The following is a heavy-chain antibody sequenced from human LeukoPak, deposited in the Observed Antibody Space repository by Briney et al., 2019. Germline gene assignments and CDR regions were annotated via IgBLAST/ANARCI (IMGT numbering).Heavy chain of an antibody. CDR2: INPNSGGT. D-gene: IGHD3-10*01. CDR1: GYTFTDYY. V-gene: IGHV1-2*02. CDR3: ARGLLDWFGGLSIWFDP. J-gene: IGHJ5*02. Sequence: ASVKVSCKASGYTFTDYYIHWVRQAPGQGLEWMGWINPNSGGTNYAQKFQGRVTMSRDTSISTAYMELSRLTSDDTAVYYCARGLLDWFGGLSIWFDPWGQGTLVSVSS.